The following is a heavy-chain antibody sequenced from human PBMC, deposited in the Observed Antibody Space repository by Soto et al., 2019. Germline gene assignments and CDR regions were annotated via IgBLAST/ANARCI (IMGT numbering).Heavy chain of an antibody. CDR3: ARGLSGDKVDY. D-gene: IGHD1-26*01. CDR1: GDSMYSRDYY. V-gene: IGHV4-30-4*01. Sequence: QVQLQEPGPRLVEPSQTLSLTCTVPGDSMYSRDYYWSWIRQPPGTGLEWIGHIYNSGSTYSNPSLKSRVTISVDMSKNQFSLKLTSVTAADTAVYYCARGLSGDKVDYWGQGTLVTVSS. CDR2: IYNSGST. J-gene: IGHJ4*02.